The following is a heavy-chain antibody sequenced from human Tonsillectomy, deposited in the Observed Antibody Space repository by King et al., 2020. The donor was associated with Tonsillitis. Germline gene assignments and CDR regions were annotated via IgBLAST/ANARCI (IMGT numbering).Heavy chain of an antibody. CDR1: GYTLTELT. CDR3: ATDLAAAGRRDYYSGMDV. J-gene: IGHJ6*02. CDR2: FDPEYGKT. V-gene: IGHV1-24*01. D-gene: IGHD6-13*01. Sequence: QLVQSGAEVRTPGASVKVSCMVSGYTLTELTMHWVQQAPGKGLEWMGGFDPEYGKTIYAQKFQGRVTMTEDTSSDTAYMELSSLRSEDTAVYFCATDLAAAGRRDYYSGMDVWGQGATVTVSS.